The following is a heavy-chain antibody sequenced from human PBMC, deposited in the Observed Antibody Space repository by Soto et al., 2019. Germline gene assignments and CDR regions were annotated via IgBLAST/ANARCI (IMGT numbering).Heavy chain of an antibody. J-gene: IGHJ6*02. CDR3: AREIVGASYYYYGMDV. CDR1: GGTFSSYT. V-gene: IGHV1-69*08. D-gene: IGHD1-26*01. Sequence: QVQLVQSGAEVKKPGSSVKVSCKASGGTFSSYTISWVRQAPGQGLEWMGRIIPILGIANYAQKFKGRVTITADKSTSTAYMELSSLRSEDTAVYYCAREIVGASYYYYGMDVWGQGTTVTVSS. CDR2: IIPILGIA.